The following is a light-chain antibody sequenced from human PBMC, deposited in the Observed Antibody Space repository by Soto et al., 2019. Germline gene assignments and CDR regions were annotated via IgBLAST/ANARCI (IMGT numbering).Light chain of an antibody. CDR3: QQYYSYPLT. CDR1: QGISSY. CDR2: AAS. V-gene: IGKV1-8*01. J-gene: IGKJ4*01. Sequence: AIRMTQSPSSFSASTVDRVTITCRAGQGISSYLAWYQQKPGKAPKLLIYAASTLQSGVPSRFSGSGSGTDFTLTISCLQSEDFATYYCQQYYSYPLTFGGGTKVDIK.